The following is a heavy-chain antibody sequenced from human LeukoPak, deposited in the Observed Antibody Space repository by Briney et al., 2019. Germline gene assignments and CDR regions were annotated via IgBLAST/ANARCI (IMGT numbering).Heavy chain of an antibody. CDR1: GLTFNNYA. CDR2: IASDGSST. Sequence: GGSLRLSCAASGLTFNNYAMSWVRQAPGKGLVWVSRIASDGSSTTYADSVKGRFSISRDNAKNTLYLQMNSLRAEDTAIYYCTRVGYIDEGIDYWGQGTLVTVSS. CDR3: TRVGYIDEGIDY. D-gene: IGHD5-24*01. J-gene: IGHJ4*02. V-gene: IGHV3-74*01.